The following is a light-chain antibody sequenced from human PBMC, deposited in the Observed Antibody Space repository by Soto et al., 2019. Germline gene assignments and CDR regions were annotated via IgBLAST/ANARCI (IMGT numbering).Light chain of an antibody. CDR3: QQYKSWPIT. Sequence: EIVMTQSPGTLSVSPGERVTLSCRASQSVSSNLAWYQQKPGQGPRVLMYGASTRATDVPARFSGSGSGTEFTLTISSLQSEDFGVYYCQQYKSWPITFGQGTRLEMK. CDR1: QSVSSN. J-gene: IGKJ5*01. CDR2: GAS. V-gene: IGKV3-15*01.